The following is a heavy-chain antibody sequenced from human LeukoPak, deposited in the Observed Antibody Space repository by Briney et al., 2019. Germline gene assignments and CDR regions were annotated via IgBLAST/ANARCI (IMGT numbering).Heavy chain of an antibody. CDR2: IYPGDSDT. CDR1: GYSFTNYW. Sequence: GESLNISCKRSGYSFTNYWSAWVRQLPGKGLKWMGIIYPGDSDTRYSPSFQGQVPFPAAKSISPAYFQWSSLKPSATAMYTVARRDSGSYYFDYWGQGTLVTVSS. V-gene: IGHV5-51*01. J-gene: IGHJ4*02. CDR3: ARRDSGSYYFDY. D-gene: IGHD1-26*01.